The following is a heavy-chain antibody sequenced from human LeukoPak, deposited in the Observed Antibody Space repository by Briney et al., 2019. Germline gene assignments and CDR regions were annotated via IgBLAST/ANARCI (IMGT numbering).Heavy chain of an antibody. J-gene: IGHJ4*02. CDR2: ISGSGGST. CDR3: AKAPDDYGDYIDY. Sequence: GGSLRLSCAASGFTFSSYAMSWVRQAPGKGLEWVSAISGSGGSTYYADSVKGRFTISRDNSKNTLYLQMNTLRAEDTAVYYCAKAPDDYGDYIDYWGQGTLVTVSS. D-gene: IGHD4-17*01. CDR1: GFTFSSYA. V-gene: IGHV3-23*01.